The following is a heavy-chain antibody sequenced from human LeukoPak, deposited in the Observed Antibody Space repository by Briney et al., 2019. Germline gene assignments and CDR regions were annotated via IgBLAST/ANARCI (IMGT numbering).Heavy chain of an antibody. D-gene: IGHD4-4*01. CDR1: GGTFSSYA. CDR2: IIPILGIA. CDR3: ARDDYRFGYYYYGMDV. Sequence: VASVTVSCKASGGTFSSYAISWVRQAPGQGLEWMGRIIPILGIANYAQKFQGRVTITADKSTSTAYMELSSLRSEDTAVYYCARDDYRFGYYYYGMDVWGQGTTVTVSS. J-gene: IGHJ6*02. V-gene: IGHV1-69*04.